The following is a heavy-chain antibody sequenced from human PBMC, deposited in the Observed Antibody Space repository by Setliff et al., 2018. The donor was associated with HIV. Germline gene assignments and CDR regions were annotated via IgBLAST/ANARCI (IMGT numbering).Heavy chain of an antibody. Sequence: SETLSLTCTVSGGSISSYYWSWIRQPPGKGLEWIGYIYYSGSTNYNPSLKSRVTISVDTSKNQFSLKLSSVTAADTAVYYWARGSRGYSYAYYYYYMDAWGKGTTVTVSS. CDR2: IYYSGST. CDR1: GGSISSYY. D-gene: IGHD5-18*01. CDR3: ARGSRGYSYAYYYYYMDA. V-gene: IGHV4-59*01. J-gene: IGHJ6*03.